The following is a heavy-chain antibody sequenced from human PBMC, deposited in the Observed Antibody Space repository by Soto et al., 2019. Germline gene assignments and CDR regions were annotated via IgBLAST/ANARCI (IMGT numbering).Heavy chain of an antibody. Sequence: GASVKVSCKASGYTFSNFGPSWVRQAPGQGLEWMGWISPSNGQTIYAQNFHGRVTMTTDTSTATAHMELRSLISDDTAVYYCARVIMIFGVANLGSYFDYWGQGTRVTVSS. CDR1: GYTFSNFG. V-gene: IGHV1-18*01. CDR3: ARVIMIFGVANLGSYFDY. D-gene: IGHD3-3*01. CDR2: ISPSNGQT. J-gene: IGHJ4*02.